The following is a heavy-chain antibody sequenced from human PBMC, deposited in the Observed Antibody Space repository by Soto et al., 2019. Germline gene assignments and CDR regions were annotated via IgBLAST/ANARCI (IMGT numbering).Heavy chain of an antibody. D-gene: IGHD3-16*01. CDR2: IYYSGST. CDR1: GGSISSYY. CDR3: ARLSRGSSAGMDV. V-gene: IGHV4-59*08. J-gene: IGHJ6*02. Sequence: QVQLQESGPGLVKSSETLSLTCTVSGGSISSYYWNWIRQPPGKGLEWIGYIYYSGSTDYNPSLKSRVTKPIDTSKNQFSLKLSSVTAADTALYYCARLSRGSSAGMDVWGQGTTVTVSS.